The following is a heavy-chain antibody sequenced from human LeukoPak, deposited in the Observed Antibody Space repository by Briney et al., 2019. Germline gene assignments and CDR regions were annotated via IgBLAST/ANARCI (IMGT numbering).Heavy chain of an antibody. Sequence: ASVKVSCKASGYTFTSYDINWVRQATGQGLEWMGWMNPNSGNTGYAQKFQGRVTITRNTSISTAYMELSSLRSEDTAVYYCARGPLVWGSYRSSHMDVWGKGTTVTVSS. CDR2: MNPNSGNT. CDR3: ARGPLVWGSYRSSHMDV. D-gene: IGHD3-16*02. J-gene: IGHJ6*03. V-gene: IGHV1-8*03. CDR1: GYTFTSYD.